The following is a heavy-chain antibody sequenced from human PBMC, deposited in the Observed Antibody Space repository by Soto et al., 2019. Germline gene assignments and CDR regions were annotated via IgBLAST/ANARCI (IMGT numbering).Heavy chain of an antibody. J-gene: IGHJ6*02. CDR1: GGTFSSYA. Sequence: QVQLVQSGAEVKKPGSSVKVSCKASGGTFSSYAISWVRQAPGQGLEWMGGIIPIFGTANYAQKFQGRVTITAEKSTSTAYMELSSLRSEDTAVYYCASPTREWLPTARDYYYGMDVWGQGTTVTVSS. CDR2: IIPIFGTA. V-gene: IGHV1-69*06. CDR3: ASPTREWLPTARDYYYGMDV. D-gene: IGHD3-3*01.